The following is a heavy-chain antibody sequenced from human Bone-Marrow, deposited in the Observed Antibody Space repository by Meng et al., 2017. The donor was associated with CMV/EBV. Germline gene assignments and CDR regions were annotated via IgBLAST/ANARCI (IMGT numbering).Heavy chain of an antibody. Sequence: LTGTVSGGSISSSSYYWGWIRQPPGKGLEWIGSIYYSGSTYYNPSLKSRVTISVDTSKNQFSLKLSSVTAADTAVYYCASMSGPIDYWGQGTLVTVSS. CDR3: ASMSGPIDY. J-gene: IGHJ4*02. D-gene: IGHD3-3*01. V-gene: IGHV4-39*07. CDR2: IYYSGST. CDR1: GGSISSSSYY.